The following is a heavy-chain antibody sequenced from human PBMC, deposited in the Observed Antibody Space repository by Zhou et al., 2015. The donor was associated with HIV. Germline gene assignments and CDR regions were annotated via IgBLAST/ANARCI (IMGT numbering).Heavy chain of an antibody. Sequence: VQLVESGGGVVRPGGSLRLSCAASGFTFDDYGMSWVRQAPGKGLEWVTYIQYDGSHKSYADSVQGRFTISRDNSKNTLYLQMNSLRTEDTAVYYCAKDRSAAVAVTGTLDYWGQGILVTVSS. J-gene: IGHJ4*02. CDR2: IQYDGSHK. CDR1: GFTFDDYG. D-gene: IGHD6-19*01. V-gene: IGHV3-30*02. CDR3: AKDRSAAVAVTGTLDY.